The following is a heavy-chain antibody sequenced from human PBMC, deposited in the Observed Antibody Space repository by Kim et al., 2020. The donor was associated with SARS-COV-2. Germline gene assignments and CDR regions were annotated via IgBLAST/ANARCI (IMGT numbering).Heavy chain of an antibody. CDR3: ARLVGATRPFDY. J-gene: IGHJ4*02. CDR1: GGSISSSSYY. CDR2: IYYSGST. V-gene: IGHV4-39*01. D-gene: IGHD1-26*01. Sequence: SETLSLTCTVSGGSISSSSYYWGWIRQPPGKGLEWIGSIYYSGSTYYNPSLKSRVTISVDTSKNQFSLKLSSVTAADTAVYYCARLVGATRPFDYWGQGTLVTVSS.